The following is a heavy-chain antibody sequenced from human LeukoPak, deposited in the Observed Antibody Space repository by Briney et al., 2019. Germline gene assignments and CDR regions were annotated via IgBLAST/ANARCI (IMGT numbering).Heavy chain of an antibody. J-gene: IGHJ6*03. CDR2: IRYDGSNK. V-gene: IGHV3-30*02. CDR1: GFTFSSYG. D-gene: IGHD2-2*01. CDR3: AKVSGAPIVVVPAAPSRSAYYYSMDV. Sequence: QAGGSLRLSCAASGFTFSSYGMHWVRQAPGKGLEWVAFIRYDGSNKYYADSVKGRFTISRDNSKNTLYLQMNSLRAEDTAVYYCAKVSGAPIVVVPAAPSRSAYYYSMDVWGKGTTVTVSS.